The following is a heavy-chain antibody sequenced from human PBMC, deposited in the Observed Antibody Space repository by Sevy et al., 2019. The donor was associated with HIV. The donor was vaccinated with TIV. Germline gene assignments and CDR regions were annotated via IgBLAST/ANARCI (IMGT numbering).Heavy chain of an antibody. CDR3: ASAPPGGSDVITPPDY. V-gene: IGHV3-30-3*01. CDR1: GFTFNTYA. Sequence: GGSLRLSCAASGFTFNTYAMHWVRQAPGKGLDWLTFISYDGGNKYYADSVKGRFTISRDNSKSMVYLQMNSLRAEDTASYYCASAPPGGSDVITPPDYWGQGTLVTVSS. D-gene: IGHD3-22*01. CDR2: ISYDGGNK. J-gene: IGHJ4*02.